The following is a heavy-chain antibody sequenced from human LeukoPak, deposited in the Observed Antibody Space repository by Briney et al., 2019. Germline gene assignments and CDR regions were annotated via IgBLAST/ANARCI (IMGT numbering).Heavy chain of an antibody. V-gene: IGHV3-23*01. Sequence: GGSLRLSCAASGFTFSTYAMSWVREAPGEGLEGVSAISGSGGSTYYADSVKGGFTFHKDNSKNTFSRQGKRLRAEDTAVYYCAKARYCSGGSCFPQLTPDYWGQGTLVTVSS. D-gene: IGHD2-15*01. CDR3: AKARYCSGGSCFPQLTPDY. CDR1: GFTFSTYA. CDR2: ISGSGGST. J-gene: IGHJ4*02.